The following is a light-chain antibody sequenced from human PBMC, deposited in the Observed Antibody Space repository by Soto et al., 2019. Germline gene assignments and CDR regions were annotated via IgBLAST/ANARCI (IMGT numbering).Light chain of an antibody. J-gene: IGLJ2*01. V-gene: IGLV1-44*01. CDR2: NNN. Sequence: QSVLTQPPSASGTPGQRVTISCSGSTSNIGSKTVSWYQQLPGSAPRVLIYNNNERPSGVPDRFSGSKSDTSASLAISGLQSEDEADYYCATWDDSLPAVFGGGTKVTVL. CDR3: ATWDDSLPAV. CDR1: TSNIGSKT.